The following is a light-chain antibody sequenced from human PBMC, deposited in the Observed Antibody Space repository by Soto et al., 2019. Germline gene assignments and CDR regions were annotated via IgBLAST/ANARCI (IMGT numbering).Light chain of an antibody. V-gene: IGKV1-39*01. Sequence: DIQMTQSPSSLSASVGDRVTITCRASQGISTYLNCYQQKPGKAPKLLIYAASSLQSGVPSRFSGSGSETDFTLTISSLQPEDFQTYSCQQSYSTTWTFGQGTKVEIK. J-gene: IGKJ1*01. CDR3: QQSYSTTWT. CDR1: QGISTY. CDR2: AAS.